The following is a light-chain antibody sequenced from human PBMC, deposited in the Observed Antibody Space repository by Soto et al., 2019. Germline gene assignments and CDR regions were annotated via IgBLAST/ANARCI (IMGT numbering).Light chain of an antibody. CDR1: QSVSSSY. Sequence: EIVLTQSPGTLSLSPGERATLSCRASQSVSSSYLAWYQQKPGQAPRLLIYGASSRATGIPDRFSGSGSGTDFTLTISRLEPDDFAVYYCQQYGSSLFTFGPGTKVHI. J-gene: IGKJ3*01. CDR2: GAS. V-gene: IGKV3-20*01. CDR3: QQYGSSLFT.